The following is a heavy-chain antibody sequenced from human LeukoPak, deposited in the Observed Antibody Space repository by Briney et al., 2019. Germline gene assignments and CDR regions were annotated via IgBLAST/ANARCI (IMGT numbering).Heavy chain of an antibody. J-gene: IGHJ4*02. D-gene: IGHD2-15*01. Sequence: GGSLRLSCAASGFIVSSNYMSWVRQAPGKGLEWVSAISGSGGSTYYADSVKGRFTISRDNSKNTLYLQMNSLRAEDTAVYYCAKDQAAKYYFDYWGQGTLVTVSS. V-gene: IGHV3-23*01. CDR1: GFIVSSNY. CDR2: ISGSGGST. CDR3: AKDQAAKYYFDY.